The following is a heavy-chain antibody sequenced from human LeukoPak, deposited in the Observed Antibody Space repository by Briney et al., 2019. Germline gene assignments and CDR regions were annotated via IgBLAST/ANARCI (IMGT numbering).Heavy chain of an antibody. CDR1: GDSVSSNSAA. CDR2: TYYRSKWYN. Sequence: SQTLSLTCAISGDSVSSNSAAWNWIRQSPSRGLVWLGRTYYRSKWYNDYAVSVKSRIIINPDTSKNQFSLQLNSVTPEDTAVYYCARDFKAVAGPDFDYWGQGTLVTVSS. J-gene: IGHJ4*02. CDR3: ARDFKAVAGPDFDY. D-gene: IGHD6-19*01. V-gene: IGHV6-1*01.